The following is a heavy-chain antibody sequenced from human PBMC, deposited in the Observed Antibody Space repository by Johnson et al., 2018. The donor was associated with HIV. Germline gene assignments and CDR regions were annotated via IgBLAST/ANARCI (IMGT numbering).Heavy chain of an antibody. D-gene: IGHD4-23*01. J-gene: IGHJ3*02. CDR3: ARDFPPQRVTTVVTERLGAFVI. Sequence: QVQLVESGGGVVQPGRSLRLSCAASGFTFSTYGMHWVRQAPGKGLEWVAVMWYDGSNKYYADSVKGRFTISRDNSKTTLYLQMNSLRAEDTAVYYCARDFPPQRVTTVVTERLGAFVIWGQGTMVTVSS. CDR1: GFTFSTYG. V-gene: IGHV3-33*01. CDR2: MWYDGSNK.